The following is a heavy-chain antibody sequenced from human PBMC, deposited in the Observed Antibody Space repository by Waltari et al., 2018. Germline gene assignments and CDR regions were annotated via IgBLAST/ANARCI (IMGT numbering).Heavy chain of an antibody. CDR2: IWYDVSNK. Sequence: QVQLVESGGGVVQPGRSLRLSCAASGFTFSSYGMHWVRQAPGKGLEWVAVIWYDVSNKYYADSVKGRFTISRDNSKNTLYLQMNSLRAEETAVYYCARAHSSGWYRFDPWGQGTLVTVSS. D-gene: IGHD6-19*01. J-gene: IGHJ5*02. CDR1: GFTFSSYG. CDR3: ARAHSSGWYRFDP. V-gene: IGHV3-33*01.